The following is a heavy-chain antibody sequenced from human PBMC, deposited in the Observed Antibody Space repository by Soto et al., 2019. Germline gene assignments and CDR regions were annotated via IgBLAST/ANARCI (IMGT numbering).Heavy chain of an antibody. CDR2: IYYSGST. Sequence: SETLSLTCTVSGGSISSGGYYWSWIRQHPGKGLEWIGYIYYSGSTYYNPSLKSRVTISVDTSKNQFSLKLSSVTAADTAVYYCARKAGQKNWFDPWGQGTLVTVSS. CDR3: ARKAGQKNWFDP. V-gene: IGHV4-31*03. J-gene: IGHJ5*02. CDR1: GGSISSGGYY.